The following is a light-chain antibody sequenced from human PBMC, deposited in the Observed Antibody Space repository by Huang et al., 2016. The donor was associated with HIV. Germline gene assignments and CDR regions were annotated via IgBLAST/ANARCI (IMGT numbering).Light chain of an antibody. CDR2: GGS. V-gene: IGKV3-20*01. CDR1: QSVSSGY. Sequence: EIVLTQSPGTLSLSPGERATLSCRASQSVSSGYLAWYQQKPGQAPRLLIYGGSSRATGIPDRFRCSGSGTDFTLTISRLEPEDFAVYYCQQYGNSPPRTFGQGTKVEIK. J-gene: IGKJ1*01. CDR3: QQYGNSPPRT.